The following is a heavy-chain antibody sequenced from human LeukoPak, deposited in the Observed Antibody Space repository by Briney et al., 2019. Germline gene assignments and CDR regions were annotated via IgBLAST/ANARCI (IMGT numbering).Heavy chain of an antibody. CDR3: ARHLRLLWFGTKGDWFDP. CDR1: GGSFSGYY. CDR2: INHSGST. V-gene: IGHV4-34*01. J-gene: IGHJ5*02. D-gene: IGHD3-10*01. Sequence: SETLSLTCAVYGGSFSGYYWSWIRQPPGKGLEWIGEINHSGSTNYNPSLKSRVTISVDTSKNQFSLKLSSVTAADTAVYYCARHLRLLWFGTKGDWFDPWGQGTLVTVSS.